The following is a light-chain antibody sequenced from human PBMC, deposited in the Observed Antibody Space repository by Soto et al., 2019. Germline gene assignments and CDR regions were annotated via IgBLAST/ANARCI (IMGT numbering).Light chain of an antibody. J-gene: IGLJ1*01. CDR2: GNN. CDR3: QSYDTSLSAWV. Sequence: QSVLTQPPSVSGAPGQRVAISCTGIGANIGAGSDVHWYQQLPGMAPKLLVYGNNNRPSGVPDRFSGSKSATSASLAITGLQAEEEADYYCQSYDTSLSAWVFGTGTKLTVL. V-gene: IGLV1-40*01. CDR1: GANIGAGSD.